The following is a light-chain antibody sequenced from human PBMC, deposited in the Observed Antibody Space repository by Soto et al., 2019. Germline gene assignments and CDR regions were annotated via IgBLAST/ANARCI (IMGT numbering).Light chain of an antibody. V-gene: IGKV3D-20*02. J-gene: IGKJ1*01. CDR1: QSVRSSY. CDR3: QQRRNWTQT. Sequence: EIVLTQSPGTLSLSPGERATLSCRASQSVRSSYFAWYQQKPGQAPRLLIFGVSSRATGIPDRFSGTGSGTEFNLRIPRPEHEDFELYYCQQRRNWTQTLGPVTKVDI. CDR2: GVS.